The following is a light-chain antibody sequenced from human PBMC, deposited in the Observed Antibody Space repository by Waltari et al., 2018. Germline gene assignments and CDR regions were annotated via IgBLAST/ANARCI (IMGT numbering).Light chain of an antibody. Sequence: DIQMTQSPAAMSASVGERVAITCRASQDIGNYLAWLQQKPGTVPKHLIYAVSSLESGVPSRFSGSDSATEFTLTINRLQPEDVATYFCLQHYTSPPTFGQGTRLEI. V-gene: IGKV1-17*03. CDR2: AVS. J-gene: IGKJ5*01. CDR3: LQHYTSPPT. CDR1: QDIGNY.